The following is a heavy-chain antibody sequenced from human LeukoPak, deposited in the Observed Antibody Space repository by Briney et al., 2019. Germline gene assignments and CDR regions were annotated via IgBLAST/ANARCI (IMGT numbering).Heavy chain of an antibody. Sequence: PGGSLRLFCPASGFTFSSYSMNWVRQAPGKGLEWVSSISSSSSYIYYADSVTGRFTISRDNANSSLYLQMNSLRAEDTAVYYCARAVSGDYQFDYWGQGTLVTVSS. J-gene: IGHJ4*02. CDR3: ARAVSGDYQFDY. D-gene: IGHD4-17*01. CDR2: ISSSSSYI. CDR1: GFTFSSYS. V-gene: IGHV3-21*01.